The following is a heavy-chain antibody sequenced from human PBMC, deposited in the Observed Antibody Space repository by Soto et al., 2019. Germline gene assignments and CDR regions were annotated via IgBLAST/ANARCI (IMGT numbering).Heavy chain of an antibody. V-gene: IGHV1-2*02. D-gene: IGHD3-3*01. J-gene: IGHJ3*02. CDR3: ARGGGVGVAGSAAFDM. Sequence: QLHLVQSGAVVKKPGASVTVSCSASGYPVTAYYMHWVRQAPGRGLEWMGGINPATGAAKYTQTFQGRVHMTRYTATSIVFIERSGLASGGTAVFYCARGGGVGVAGSAAFDMWGQGTLVTVSS. CDR1: GYPVTAYY. CDR2: INPATGAA.